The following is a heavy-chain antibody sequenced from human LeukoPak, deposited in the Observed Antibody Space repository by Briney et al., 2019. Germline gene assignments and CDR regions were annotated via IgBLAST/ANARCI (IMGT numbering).Heavy chain of an antibody. J-gene: IGHJ4*02. CDR3: VGDRYYYDSSGSATSPY. D-gene: IGHD3-22*01. Sequence: GGSLRLSCAASGFTVSDNYMSWVRQAPGKGLEWVSVIYSGGRTNYADSVKGRFTISRDNSKNTLYLQMNSLRAEDTAVYYCVGDRYYYDSSGSATSPYWGQGTLGTVSS. V-gene: IGHV3-53*01. CDR2: IYSGGRT. CDR1: GFTVSDNY.